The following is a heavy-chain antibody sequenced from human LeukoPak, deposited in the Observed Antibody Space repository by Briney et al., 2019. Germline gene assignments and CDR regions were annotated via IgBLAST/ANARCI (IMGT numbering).Heavy chain of an antibody. V-gene: IGHV1-3*03. CDR3: ARAPRLGGSSFGELLGAFDI. J-gene: IGHJ3*02. CDR2: INAGNGNT. CDR1: GYTFTSYA. D-gene: IGHD3-10*01. Sequence: ASVKVSCKASGYTFTSYAMHWVRQAPGQRLEWMGWINAGNGNTKYSQEFQGRVTITRDTSASTAYMELSSLRSEDMAVYYCARAPRLGGSSFGELLGAFDIWGQGTMVTVSS.